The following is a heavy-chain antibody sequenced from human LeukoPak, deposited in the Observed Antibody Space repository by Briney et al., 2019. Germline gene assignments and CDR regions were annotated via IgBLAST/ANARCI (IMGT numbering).Heavy chain of an antibody. CDR1: GDSVTSNSDA. CDR2: TYYRSKWCT. Sequence: SQTLSLTCAISGDSVTSNSDAWNWISQSPSRGLEWLGRTYYRSKWCTDYAVSVKSRITINPNTSKNQFSLKLSSVTAADTAVYYCARDGGNRNYYYYYYMDVWGKGTTVTVSS. J-gene: IGHJ6*03. CDR3: ARDGGNRNYYYYYYMDV. V-gene: IGHV6-1*01. D-gene: IGHD1-14*01.